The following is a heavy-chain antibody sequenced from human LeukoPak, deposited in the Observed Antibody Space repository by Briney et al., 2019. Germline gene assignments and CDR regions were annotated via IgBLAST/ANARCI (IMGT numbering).Heavy chain of an antibody. CDR1: GFTFSSYW. CDR2: IKQDGSEK. Sequence: GGSLRLSCAASGFTFSSYWMSWVRQAPGKGLECVANIKQDGSEKYYVDSVKGRFTISRDNAKNSLYLQMNRLRAEDTAVYYCARIKRRTYYDILTGYYFDYWGQGTLVTVSS. CDR3: ARIKRRTYYDILTGYYFDY. D-gene: IGHD3-9*01. V-gene: IGHV3-7*03. J-gene: IGHJ4*02.